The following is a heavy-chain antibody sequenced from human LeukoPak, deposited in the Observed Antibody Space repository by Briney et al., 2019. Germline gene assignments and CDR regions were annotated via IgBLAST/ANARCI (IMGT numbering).Heavy chain of an antibody. V-gene: IGHV4-4*02. CDR3: ARDWGYCSSTSCYEEEYYYYGMDV. CDR2: IYHSGST. J-gene: IGHJ6*02. Sequence: PSETLSLTCAVSGGSISSSNWYSWVRQPPGKGLEWIGEIYHSGSTNYNPSLKSRVTISIDKSKNQFSLKLSSVTAADTAVYYCARDWGYCSSTSCYEEEYYYYGMDVWGQGTTVTVSS. CDR1: GGSISSSNW. D-gene: IGHD2-2*01.